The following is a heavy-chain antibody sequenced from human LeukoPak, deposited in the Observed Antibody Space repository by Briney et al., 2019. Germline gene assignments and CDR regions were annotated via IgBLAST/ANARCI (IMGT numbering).Heavy chain of an antibody. CDR3: ATIKEVRGVMVDAFDI. CDR1: GYTFTGYY. Sequence: ASVKVSFKASGYTFTGYYMHWVRQAPGQGREWMGWINPNSGGTNYAQKFQGRVTMTRDTSISTPYMELRRLRSDDKAVYYCATIKEVRGVMVDAFDIWGQGTMVTVSS. V-gene: IGHV1-2*02. D-gene: IGHD3-10*01. J-gene: IGHJ3*02. CDR2: INPNSGGT.